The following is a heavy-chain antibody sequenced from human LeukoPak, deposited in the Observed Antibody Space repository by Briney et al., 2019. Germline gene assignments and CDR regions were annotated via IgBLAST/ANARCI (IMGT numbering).Heavy chain of an antibody. CDR1: GGSISSINYY. V-gene: IGHV4-39*07. CDR2: IYHSGST. J-gene: IGHJ4*02. CDR3: ARSELLWFGELSWDY. D-gene: IGHD3-10*01. Sequence: SETLSLTCTVSGGSISSINYYWGWIRQPPGKGLEWIGNIYHSGSTYYNPSLKSRVTISVDTSKNQFSLKLSSVTAADTAVYYCARSELLWFGELSWDYWGQGTLVTVSS.